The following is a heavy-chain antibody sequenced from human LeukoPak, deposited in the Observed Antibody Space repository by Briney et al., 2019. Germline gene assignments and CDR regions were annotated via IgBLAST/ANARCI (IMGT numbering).Heavy chain of an antibody. Sequence: GRSLRLSCAASGFTLSSYGMHWVRQAPGKGLEWVAVIWYDGSNKYYADSVKGRFTISRDNSKNTLYLQMNSLRAEDTAVYYCARRIYEYYYYYGMDVWGQGTTVTVSS. CDR1: GFTLSSYG. D-gene: IGHD3-3*01. CDR3: ARRIYEYYYYYGMDV. CDR2: IWYDGSNK. J-gene: IGHJ6*02. V-gene: IGHV3-33*01.